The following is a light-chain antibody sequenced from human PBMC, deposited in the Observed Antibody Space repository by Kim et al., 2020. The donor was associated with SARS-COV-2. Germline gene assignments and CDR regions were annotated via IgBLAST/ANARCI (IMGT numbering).Light chain of an antibody. CDR3: SSYTI. Sequence: VSGSPGQSITISCTGTSSDIGTYNYVSWYQHHPGKAPKLIIYDVTQRPSGVSDRFSGSKSGNTASLTISGLQAEDEANYFCSSYTIFGGGTQLTVL. CDR2: DVT. V-gene: IGLV2-14*03. CDR1: SSDIGTYNY. J-gene: IGLJ2*01.